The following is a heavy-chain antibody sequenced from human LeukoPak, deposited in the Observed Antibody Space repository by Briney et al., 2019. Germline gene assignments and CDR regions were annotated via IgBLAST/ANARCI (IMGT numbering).Heavy chain of an antibody. J-gene: IGHJ4*02. D-gene: IGHD2-15*01. CDR2: ISGSGGST. V-gene: IGHV3-23*01. CDR3: ARDLEYCSGGSCRDFDY. Sequence: PGGSLRLSCAASGFTFSSHAMSWVRQAPGKGLEWVSAISGSGGSTYYADSVKGRFTISRDNAKNSLYLQMNSLRAEDTAVYYCARDLEYCSGGSCRDFDYWGQGTLVTVSS. CDR1: GFTFSSHA.